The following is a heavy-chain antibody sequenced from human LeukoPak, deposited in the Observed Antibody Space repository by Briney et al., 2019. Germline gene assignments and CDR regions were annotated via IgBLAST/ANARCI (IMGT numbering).Heavy chain of an antibody. Sequence: SETLSLTCTVSGGSISNYYWSWIRQPPGKGLEWIGEINHSGSTNYNPSLKSRVTISVDTSKNQFSLKLSSVTAADTAVYYCARTSSGWYRGAFDIWGQGTMVTVSS. CDR1: GGSISNYY. CDR2: INHSGST. D-gene: IGHD6-19*01. CDR3: ARTSSGWYRGAFDI. V-gene: IGHV4-34*01. J-gene: IGHJ3*02.